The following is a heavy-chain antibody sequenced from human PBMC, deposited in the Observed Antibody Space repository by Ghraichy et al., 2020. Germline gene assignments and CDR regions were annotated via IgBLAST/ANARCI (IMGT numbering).Heavy chain of an antibody. J-gene: IGHJ3*02. Sequence: LSLTCAASGFTFSSYGMHWVRQAPGKGLEWGAVVWYDGSNKYYADTVKGRFTISRDNSKNTLYLQMNSLRAEDTALYYCARVCRRQLEQGAFDIWGQGTMVTVSS. D-gene: IGHD1/OR15-1a*01. CDR3: ARVCRRQLEQGAFDI. CDR2: VWYDGSNK. V-gene: IGHV3-33*08. CDR1: GFTFSSYG.